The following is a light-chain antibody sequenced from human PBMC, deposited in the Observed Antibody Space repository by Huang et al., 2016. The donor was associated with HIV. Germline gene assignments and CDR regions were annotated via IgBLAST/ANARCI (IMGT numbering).Light chain of an antibody. V-gene: IGKV3-20*01. CDR2: GAS. J-gene: IGKJ2*01. Sequence: ETVLTQSPGTLSLSPGERATLSCRASQSVSSNYLAWYQQKPGQAPRLRIYGASSRATGIPDRFSGSGSGTDFTLTITRLEPGDFAVYYCQQYGNYLETFGQGTNLEIK. CDR1: QSVSSNY. CDR3: QQYGNYLET.